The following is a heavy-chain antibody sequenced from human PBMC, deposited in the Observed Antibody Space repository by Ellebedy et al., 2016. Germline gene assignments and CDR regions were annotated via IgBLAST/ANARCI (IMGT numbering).Heavy chain of an antibody. J-gene: IGHJ4*02. CDR1: GYSFTDYY. D-gene: IGHD3-10*01. Sequence: ASVKVSXXASGYSFTDYYVHWVRQAPGQGLEWMGLIDPKSGGTNYAQKFQGWVTMTRDMSISTAYMEVSRLKSDDTAVYYCAGGDGGFGEWTFDYWGQGTLVTVSS. V-gene: IGHV1-2*04. CDR2: IDPKSGGT. CDR3: AGGDGGFGEWTFDY.